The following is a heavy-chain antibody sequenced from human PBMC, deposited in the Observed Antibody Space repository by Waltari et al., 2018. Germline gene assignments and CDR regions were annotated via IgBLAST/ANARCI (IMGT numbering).Heavy chain of an antibody. CDR3: ARGWMVRGVFTPGYYYYMDV. CDR2: INHSGST. V-gene: IGHV4-34*01. CDR1: GGCFSGYY. J-gene: IGHJ6*03. Sequence: QVQLQQWGAGLLKPSETLSLTGAVYGGCFSGYYWSWIRQPPGKGLEWIGEINHSGSTNYNPSLKSRVTISVDTSKNQFSLKLSSVTAADTAVYYCARGWMVRGVFTPGYYYYMDVWGKGTTVTISS. D-gene: IGHD3-10*01.